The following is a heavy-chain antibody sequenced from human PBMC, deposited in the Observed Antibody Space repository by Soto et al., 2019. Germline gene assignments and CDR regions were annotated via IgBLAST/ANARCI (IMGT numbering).Heavy chain of an antibody. CDR2: IYYSGST. J-gene: IGHJ4*02. Sequence: RSLTCTVSGGSISSYYWSWIRQPPGKGLEWIGYIYYSGSTNYNPSLKSRVTISVDTSKNQFSLKLSSVTAADTAVYYCARVRRGARSDYFDYWGQGTLVTVSS. CDR3: ARVRRGARSDYFDY. CDR1: GGSISSYY. D-gene: IGHD3-16*01. V-gene: IGHV4-59*01.